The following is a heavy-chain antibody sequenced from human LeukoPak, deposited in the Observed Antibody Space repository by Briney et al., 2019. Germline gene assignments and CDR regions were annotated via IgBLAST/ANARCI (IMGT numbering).Heavy chain of an antibody. V-gene: IGHV1-2*06. CDR3: ARAIVVVTYDAFDI. J-gene: IGHJ3*02. D-gene: IGHD3-22*01. CDR1: GYTFTGYY. CDR2: INPNSGGT. Sequence: ASVKVSCKASGYTFTGYYMHWVRQAPGQGLEWMGRINPNSGGTNYAQKFQGRVTMTRDTSISTAYMELSRLGSDDTAVYYCARAIVVVTYDAFDIWGQGTMVTVSS.